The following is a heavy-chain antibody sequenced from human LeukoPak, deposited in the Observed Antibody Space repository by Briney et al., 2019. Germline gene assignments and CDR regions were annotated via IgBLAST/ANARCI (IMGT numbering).Heavy chain of an antibody. CDR3: ARLEWGSAGSGSFDH. CDR1: GGSITSSSYY. CDR2: IYYNGYT. J-gene: IGHJ4*01. V-gene: IGHV4-39*01. D-gene: IGHD6-25*01. Sequence: SETLSLTCTVSGGSITSSSYYWGWIRQPPGKGLEWIGAIYYNGYTYYNPSLRSRVTISVITSKNQFSLKLSSVTAADTAVYYCARLEWGSAGSGSFDHWGHGTLVTVSS.